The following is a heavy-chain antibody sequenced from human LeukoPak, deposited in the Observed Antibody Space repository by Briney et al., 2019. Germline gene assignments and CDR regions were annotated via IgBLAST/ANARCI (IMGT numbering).Heavy chain of an antibody. D-gene: IGHD2-2*01. V-gene: IGHV4-30-2*01. J-gene: IGHJ4*02. CDR1: GGSISSGGYY. CDR2: IYHSGST. Sequence: SQTLSLTCTVSGGSISSGGYYWSWIRQPPGKGLEWIGYIYHSGSTYYNPSLKSRVTISVDRSKNQFSLKLSSVTAADTAVYYCARVRRYCSSTSCLYYFDYWAREPWSPSPQ. CDR3: ARVRRYCSSTSCLYYFDY.